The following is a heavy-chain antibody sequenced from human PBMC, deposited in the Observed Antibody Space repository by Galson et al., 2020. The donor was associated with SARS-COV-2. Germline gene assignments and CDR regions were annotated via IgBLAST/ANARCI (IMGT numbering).Heavy chain of an antibody. J-gene: IGHJ3*02. Sequence: SETLSLTSAASGTSISSGSYSWNWIRQPPGKGLEWIGYPSQSRGTYYNPSLKSRVTISGDRSKNQFSLRLSSVTAADTAVYYCARLHYGEYAPESFDIWGPGTRVTVAS. CDR1: GTSISSGSYS. D-gene: IGHD4-17*01. CDR2: PSQSRGT. CDR3: ARLHYGEYAPESFDI. V-gene: IGHV4-30-2*01.